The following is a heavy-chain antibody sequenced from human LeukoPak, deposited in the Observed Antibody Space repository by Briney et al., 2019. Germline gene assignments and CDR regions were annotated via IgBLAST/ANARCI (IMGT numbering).Heavy chain of an antibody. CDR3: ASGSYYYFDY. J-gene: IGHJ4*02. D-gene: IGHD1-26*01. CDR2: IYYSGST. V-gene: IGHV4-39*01. Sequence: SETLSLTCTVSVDSISSSSYYWGWIRQPPGKGLEWIGSIYYSGSTYYNPSLKSRVTISVDTSKNQFSLKLSSVTAADTAVYYCASGSYYYFDYWGQGTLVTVSS. CDR1: VDSISSSSYY.